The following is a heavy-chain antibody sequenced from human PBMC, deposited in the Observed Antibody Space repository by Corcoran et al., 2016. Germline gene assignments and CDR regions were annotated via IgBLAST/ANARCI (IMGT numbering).Heavy chain of an antibody. V-gene: IGHV1-2*02. CDR1: GYSFTSYY. CDR2: IYPGSGNT. Sequence: VQLQQSGPELVKPEASVKISCKASGYSFTSYYIHWVKQRPGQGLEWIGWIYPGSGNTKYNEKFKGKATLTADTSSSTAYMQLSSLTSEDSAVYYRASPIFPYEGFAYWGQGTLVTVS. CDR3: ASPIFPYEGFAY. D-gene: IGHD3-3*02. J-gene: IGHJ4*03.